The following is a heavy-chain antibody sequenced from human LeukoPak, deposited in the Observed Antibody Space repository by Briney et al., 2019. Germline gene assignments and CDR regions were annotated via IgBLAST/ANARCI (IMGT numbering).Heavy chain of an antibody. V-gene: IGHV4-38-2*02. CDR3: ARGPYWYYFDY. D-gene: IGHD2-8*02. CDR2: IYQSGST. Sequence: PSETLSLTCTVSGYSISSGYYWGWIRQPPGKGLAWIGSIYQSGSTYYNPSLKSRVTISVDTSKNQFSLKLNSVTAAETAVYYCARGPYWYYFDYWGQGTLVTVSS. J-gene: IGHJ4*02. CDR1: GYSISSGYY.